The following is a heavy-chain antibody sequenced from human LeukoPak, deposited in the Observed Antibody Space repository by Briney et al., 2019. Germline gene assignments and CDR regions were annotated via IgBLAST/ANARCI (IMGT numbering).Heavy chain of an antibody. CDR1: GFTVSNNY. J-gene: IGHJ4*02. V-gene: IGHV3-53*01. CDR2: FYSGGNT. Sequence: GGSLRLSCAASGFTVSNNYMNWVRQAPGKGLEWISVFYSGGNTFYADAVKGRFTISRDNAKNSLYLQMNSLRAEDTAVYYCARHYYYDFDYWGQGTLVTVSS. CDR3: ARHYYYDFDY. D-gene: IGHD3-16*01.